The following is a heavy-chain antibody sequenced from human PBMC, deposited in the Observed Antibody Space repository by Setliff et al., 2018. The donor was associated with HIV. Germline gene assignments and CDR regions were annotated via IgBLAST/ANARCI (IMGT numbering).Heavy chain of an antibody. J-gene: IGHJ6*02. CDR2: IYNSGYS. V-gene: IGHV4-59*01. D-gene: IGHD5-12*01. Sequence: EPLSLTCKVSGASISSYYWSWVRQPPGKGLEWIGYIYNSGYSNSKPSLKSRVTMSLDTSKNQFSLELTSVTAADTAVYFCARGDGYRSNDAYYDTGMDVWGQGITVTVSS. CDR3: ARGDGYRSNDAYYDTGMDV. CDR1: GASISSYY.